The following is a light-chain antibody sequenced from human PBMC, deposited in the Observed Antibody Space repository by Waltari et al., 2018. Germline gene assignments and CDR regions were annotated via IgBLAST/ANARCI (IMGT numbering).Light chain of an antibody. CDR1: QSVLYTSNNKNY. Sequence: DIVMTQSPDSLAVSLGERATIHCKSRQSVLYTSNNKNYLAWYQQKPGQPPKLLIYWASTRVSGVPDRFSGSGSGTDFTLTISSLQAEDVAVYHCHHYYIPPLTFGQGTRLEIK. CDR2: WAS. J-gene: IGKJ5*01. V-gene: IGKV4-1*01. CDR3: HHYYIPPLT.